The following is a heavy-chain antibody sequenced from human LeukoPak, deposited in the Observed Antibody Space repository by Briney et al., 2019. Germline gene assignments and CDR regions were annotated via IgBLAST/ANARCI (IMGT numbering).Heavy chain of an antibody. J-gene: IGHJ4*02. CDR3: ARAVVVAATPGYFDY. Sequence: SETLSLTCAVYGGSFSGYYWSWIRQPTGKRLEWIGEINHSGSTNYNPSLKSRVTISVDTSKNQFSLKLSSVTAADTAVYYCARAVVVAATPGYFDYWGQGTLVTVSS. V-gene: IGHV4-34*01. D-gene: IGHD2-15*01. CDR1: GGSFSGYY. CDR2: INHSGST.